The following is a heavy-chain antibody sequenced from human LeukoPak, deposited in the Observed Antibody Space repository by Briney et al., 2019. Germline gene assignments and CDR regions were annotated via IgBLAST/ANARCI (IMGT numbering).Heavy chain of an antibody. CDR3: TRGTATTAGIDY. CDR2: INTDGVST. V-gene: IGHV3-74*01. CDR1: GFTFSSYW. D-gene: IGHD6-13*01. Sequence: RGSLRLSCAASGFTFSSYWMHWVRQAPGKGLVWVSHINTDGVSTTYGDTAKGRFTTSRDNAKNTLYPQMNSLRVEDTAVYYCTRGTATTAGIDYWGQGTLVSVSS. J-gene: IGHJ4*02.